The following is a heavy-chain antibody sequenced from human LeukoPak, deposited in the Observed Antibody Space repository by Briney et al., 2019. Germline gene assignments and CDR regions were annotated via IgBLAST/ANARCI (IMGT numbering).Heavy chain of an antibody. CDR1: GYTFTSYY. V-gene: IGHV1-46*01. CDR2: INPTGGST. Sequence: ASVKVSCKASGYTFTSYYMHWVRQAPGQGLEWMGLINPTGGSTGYAQKFQGRVTMTRDMSTSTDYMELSSLRSEDTAIYYCARVLMLGSYEDYWGQGTLVTVSS. CDR3: ARVLMLGSYEDY. J-gene: IGHJ4*02. D-gene: IGHD1-26*01.